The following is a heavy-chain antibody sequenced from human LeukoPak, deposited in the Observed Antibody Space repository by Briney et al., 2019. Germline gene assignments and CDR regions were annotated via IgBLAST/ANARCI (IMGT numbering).Heavy chain of an antibody. Sequence: SETLSLTCTVSGGSISNNYWSWIRQPPGKGLEWIGNILYTGSTNYSPSLKSRVTISVDTSKNQFSLKLSSVTAADTAVYYCARSSSGSFIYSSWGQGTLVTVSS. J-gene: IGHJ5*02. V-gene: IGHV4-59*01. CDR3: ARSSSGSFIYSS. D-gene: IGHD3-10*01. CDR1: GGSISNNY. CDR2: ILYTGST.